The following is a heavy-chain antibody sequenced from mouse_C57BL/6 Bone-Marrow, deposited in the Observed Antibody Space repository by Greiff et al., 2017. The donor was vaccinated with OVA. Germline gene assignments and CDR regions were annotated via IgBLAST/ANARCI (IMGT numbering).Heavy chain of an antibody. CDR1: GFNFSSYA. D-gene: IGHD1-1*01. CDR3: TRDYGNPVDY. CDR2: ISSGGDYI. Sequence: EVQLQESGAGLVKPGGSLKLSCAASGFNFSSYAMSWVRQTPEKGLEWVAYISSGGDYIYYADTVKGRFTISRDNARNTLYLQRSSLKSEDTAMYYCTRDYGNPVDYWGQGTTLTVSS. J-gene: IGHJ2*01. V-gene: IGHV5-9-1*02.